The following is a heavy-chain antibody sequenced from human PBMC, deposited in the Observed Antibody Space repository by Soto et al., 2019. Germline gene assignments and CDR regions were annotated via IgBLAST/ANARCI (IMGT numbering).Heavy chain of an antibody. J-gene: IGHJ4*02. CDR3: ARDHRWRELLVDY. V-gene: IGHV3-30-3*01. CDR1: GFPFTDYS. D-gene: IGHD3-10*01. Sequence: QVQLVESGGGVVQPGRSLRLSCAASGFPFTDYSLHWVRQAPGKGLEWVAIISNDGSDIDNADSVKGKFSISRDKSNNMLRLEMNGLRMEDSAVYYCARDHRWRELLVDYWGQGALVTVSS. CDR2: ISNDGSDI.